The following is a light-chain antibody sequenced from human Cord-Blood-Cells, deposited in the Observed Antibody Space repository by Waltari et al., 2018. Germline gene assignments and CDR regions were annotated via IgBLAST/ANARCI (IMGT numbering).Light chain of an antibody. Sequence: QSALTQPASVSGSPGQSITISCTGTSSDVGGYNYVSWYQQHPGKAPKLMIYEVSNRPSGVSNRFSGSKSGNTASLTISGLQAEDEADYYCSSYTSSSTLVFGG. V-gene: IGLV2-14*01. CDR3: SSYTSSSTLV. CDR1: SSDVGGYNY. J-gene: IGLJ3*02. CDR2: EVS.